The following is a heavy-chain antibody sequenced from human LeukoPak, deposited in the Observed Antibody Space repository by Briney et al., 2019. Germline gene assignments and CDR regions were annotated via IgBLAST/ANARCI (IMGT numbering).Heavy chain of an antibody. V-gene: IGHV1-2*02. D-gene: IGHD1-26*01. CDR2: INPNSGGT. Sequence: ASVKVSCKASGYIFTVYYMHWVRQAPGQGLEWMGWINPNSGGTNYAQKFQGRVTMTRDTSISTAYMELSSLRSDDTAVYYCARDRGVGATTYFDYWGQGTLVTVSS. CDR1: GYIFTVYY. CDR3: ARDRGVGATTYFDY. J-gene: IGHJ4*02.